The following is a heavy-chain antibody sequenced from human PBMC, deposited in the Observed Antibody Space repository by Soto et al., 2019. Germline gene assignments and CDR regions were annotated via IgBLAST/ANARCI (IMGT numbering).Heavy chain of an antibody. CDR3: GRGQGSWFGVDNWFDP. V-gene: IGHV3-13*04. Sequence: EVQLVESGGGLVQPGGSLRLSCAASGFTFSSYDMHWVRQATGKGLEWVSAIGTAGDTYYPGSVKGRFTISRENAKNSLYLQMNRRRAGETAVYYCGRGQGSWFGVDNWFDPWGQGTLVTVSS. CDR2: IGTAGDT. J-gene: IGHJ5*02. D-gene: IGHD3-10*01. CDR1: GFTFSSYD.